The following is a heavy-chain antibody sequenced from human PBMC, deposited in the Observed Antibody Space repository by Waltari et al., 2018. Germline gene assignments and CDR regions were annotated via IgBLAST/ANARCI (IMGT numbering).Heavy chain of an antibody. J-gene: IGHJ6*02. V-gene: IGHV3-21*02. CDR1: GSTLSAYS. Sequence: EVQLVESGGGLVKPGGSLRLPCAASGSTLSAYSLNWVRRAPGKGLEGVSSMTSITGFTKYADSVKGRFTISTDDANNSLYLQMNTLRADDTAIYYCARGRPHSGSYRNYYGMDVWGQGTPVTVSS. D-gene: IGHD1-26*01. CDR3: ARGRPHSGSYRNYYGMDV. CDR2: MTSITGFT.